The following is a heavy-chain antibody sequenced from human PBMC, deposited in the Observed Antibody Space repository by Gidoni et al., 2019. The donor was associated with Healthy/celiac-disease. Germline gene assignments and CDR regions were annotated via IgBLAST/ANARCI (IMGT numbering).Heavy chain of an antibody. CDR1: GFTFSSYE. J-gene: IGHJ4*02. CDR3: AREGHYDFWSGYYTFSYFDY. D-gene: IGHD3-3*01. V-gene: IGHV3-48*03. CDR2: ISSSGSTI. Sequence: EVQLVESGGGLVQPGGSLRLSCAASGFTFSSYEMNWVRQAPGKGLEWVSYISSSGSTIYYADSVKGRFTISRDNAKNSLYLQMNSLRAEDTAVYYCAREGHYDFWSGYYTFSYFDYWGQGTLVTVSS.